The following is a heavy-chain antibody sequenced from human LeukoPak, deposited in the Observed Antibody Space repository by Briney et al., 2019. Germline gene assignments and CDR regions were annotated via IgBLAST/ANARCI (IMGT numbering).Heavy chain of an antibody. Sequence: GGSLRLSCAASGFTFSNAWMSWVRQAPGKGLEWVGRIKSRSGGGYTDYAAHVKGRFNISRDDSKNTLYLQMNSLKTEDTAVYYCTTDPSFWFDPWGQGTLVTVSS. CDR1: GFTFSNAW. V-gene: IGHV3-15*01. CDR2: IKSRSGGGYT. CDR3: TTDPSFWFDP. J-gene: IGHJ5*02.